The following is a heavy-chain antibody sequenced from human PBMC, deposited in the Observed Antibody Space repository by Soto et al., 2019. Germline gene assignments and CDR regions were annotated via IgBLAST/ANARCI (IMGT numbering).Heavy chain of an antibody. J-gene: IGHJ6*02. CDR1: GFSCTRYG. V-gene: IGHV3-30*18. CDR2: ISDDGRNL. Sequence: ESGGGVVQPGVSLRLSCAASGFSCTRYGMHWVRQAPGKGLEWVAVISDDGRNLHYGDSVRGRFTISRDNSQSTLYLQMNSLKPENKAVYYCWKDSYPFESPQYFDVDVGGQGTTVTVS. CDR3: WKDSYPFESPQYFDVDV.